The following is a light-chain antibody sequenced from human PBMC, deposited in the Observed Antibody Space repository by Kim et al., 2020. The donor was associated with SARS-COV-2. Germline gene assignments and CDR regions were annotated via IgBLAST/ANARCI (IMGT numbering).Light chain of an antibody. CDR2: EGS. Sequence: QSALTQPASVSGSPGQSITISCTGTSSDVGGYNLVSWYQQHPGKAPKLMIYEGSKRPSGVSYRFSASKSGNTASLTISGLQAEDEADYYCCSYAGSTSFVFGTGTKVTVL. CDR1: SSDVGGYNL. J-gene: IGLJ1*01. V-gene: IGLV2-23*01. CDR3: CSYAGSTSFV.